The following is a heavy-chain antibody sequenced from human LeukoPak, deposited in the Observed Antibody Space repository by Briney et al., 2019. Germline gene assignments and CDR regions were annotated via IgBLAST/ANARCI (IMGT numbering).Heavy chain of an antibody. CDR3: AKGYSGYDWSLVDY. CDR1: GFTFSSYA. CDR2: ISYDGSNK. D-gene: IGHD5-12*01. Sequence: GGSLRLSCAASGFTFSSYAMHWVRQAPGKGLEWVAVISYDGSNKYYADSVKGRLTISRDNSKNTLYLQMNSLRAEDTAVYYCAKGYSGYDWSLVDYWGQGTLVTVSS. V-gene: IGHV3-30-3*01. J-gene: IGHJ4*02.